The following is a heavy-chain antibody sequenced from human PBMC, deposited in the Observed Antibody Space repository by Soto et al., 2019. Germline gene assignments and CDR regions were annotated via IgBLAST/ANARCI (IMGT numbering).Heavy chain of an antibody. Sequence: GGSLRLSCAASGFTFSSYSMNWVRQAPGKGLEWVSYISSSSSTIYYADSVKGRFTISRDNAKNSLYLQMNSLRDEDTAVYYCARETYKAAAGTKYYFDYWGQGTLVTVSS. V-gene: IGHV3-48*02. CDR1: GFTFSSYS. D-gene: IGHD6-13*01. J-gene: IGHJ4*02. CDR2: ISSSSSTI. CDR3: ARETYKAAAGTKYYFDY.